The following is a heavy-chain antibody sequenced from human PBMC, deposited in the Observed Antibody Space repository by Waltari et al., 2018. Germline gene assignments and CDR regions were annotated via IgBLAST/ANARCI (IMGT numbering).Heavy chain of an antibody. J-gene: IGHJ6*02. CDR3: ASQSSSSHYYGMGV. CDR1: GGPFSSYA. Sequence: QVQLVQSGAEVKKPGSSVTVSCKASGGPFSSYALTWVRQAPGQGLEWMGGIIPIFGTANYAQKFQGRVTITADESTSTAYMELSSLKSEDTAVYYCASQSSSSHYYGMGVWGQGTTVTVSS. CDR2: IIPIFGTA. D-gene: IGHD6-6*01. V-gene: IGHV1-69*01.